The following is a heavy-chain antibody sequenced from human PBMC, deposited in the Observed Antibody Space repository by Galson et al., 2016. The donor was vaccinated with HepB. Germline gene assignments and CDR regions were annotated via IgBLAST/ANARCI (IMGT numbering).Heavy chain of an antibody. V-gene: IGHV1-69*02. D-gene: IGHD3-3*01. CDR2: IIPLLGVP. CDR1: GDTFSSYT. Sequence: SVKVSCKASGDTFSSYTINWVRQAPGQGLQWMGRIIPLLGVPNYAQEFQGRVTISADKSTSTAYLDLSSLRSEDTARYYCARSRITVFGKGNTLNYYYMDVWGKGTTVTVSS. J-gene: IGHJ6*03. CDR3: ARSRITVFGKGNTLNYYYMDV.